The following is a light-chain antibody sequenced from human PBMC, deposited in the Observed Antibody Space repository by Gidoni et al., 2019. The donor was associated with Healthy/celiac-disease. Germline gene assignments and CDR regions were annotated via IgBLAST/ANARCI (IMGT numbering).Light chain of an antibody. Sequence: QSALTQPASVSGSPGQSITISCTGTSSDVGGYNYVSWYQQHPGKAPKLMIYEVSNRPSGVSHRFSGSKSGTTASLTISGLQAEDEADYYCSSYTSSSTPFVFGTGTKVTVL. CDR3: SSYTSSSTPFV. J-gene: IGLJ1*01. V-gene: IGLV2-14*01. CDR2: EVS. CDR1: SSDVGGYNY.